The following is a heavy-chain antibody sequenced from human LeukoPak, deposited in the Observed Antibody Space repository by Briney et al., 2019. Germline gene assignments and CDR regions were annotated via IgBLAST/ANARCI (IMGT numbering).Heavy chain of an antibody. V-gene: IGHV1-46*03. J-gene: IGHJ4*02. CDR2: INPSGGST. CDR1: GYTFTSYY. CDR3: ARDQSYYDSSGPIDY. D-gene: IGHD3-22*01. Sequence: WASVKVSCKASGYTFTSYYMHWVRQAPGQGLEWMGIINPSGGSTSYAQKFQGRVTMTRDTPTSTVYMELSSLRSEDTAVYYCARDQSYYDSSGPIDYWGQGTLVTVSS.